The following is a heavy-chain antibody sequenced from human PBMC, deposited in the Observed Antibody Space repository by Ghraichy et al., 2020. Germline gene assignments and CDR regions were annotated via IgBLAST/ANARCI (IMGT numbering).Heavy chain of an antibody. J-gene: IGHJ4*02. Sequence: GESLRLSCAASGFTFSSYAMHWVRQAPGKGLEWVAVISYDGSNKYYADSVKGRFTISRDNSKNTLYLQMNSLRAEDTAVYYCARDLGRYCGGDCYSLFDYWGQGTLVTVSS. D-gene: IGHD2-21*02. CDR2: ISYDGSNK. V-gene: IGHV3-30*04. CDR3: ARDLGRYCGGDCYSLFDY. CDR1: GFTFSSYA.